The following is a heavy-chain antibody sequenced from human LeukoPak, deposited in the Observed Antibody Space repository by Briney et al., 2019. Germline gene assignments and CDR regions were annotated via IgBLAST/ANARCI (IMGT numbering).Heavy chain of an antibody. D-gene: IGHD2-2*01. J-gene: IGHJ6*03. CDR3: AKGSRYCSSTSFSCYYYMDV. Sequence: GGSLRLSCAASGFTFSSYAMSWVRQAPGKGLEWVSAISGSGGSTYYADSVKGRFTISRDNSKNTLYLQMNSLRAEDTAVYYCAKGSRYCSSTSFSCYYYMDVWGKGTTVTVSS. V-gene: IGHV3-23*01. CDR1: GFTFSSYA. CDR2: ISGSGGST.